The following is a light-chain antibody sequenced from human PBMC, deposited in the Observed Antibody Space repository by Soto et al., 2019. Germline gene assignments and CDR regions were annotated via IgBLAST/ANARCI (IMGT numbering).Light chain of an antibody. CDR2: EVS. V-gene: IGLV2-23*02. CDR3: CSYAGSSSLYV. Sequence: QSVLTQPASVSGSPGQSITISCTGTSSDVGSYNLVSWYQQHPGKAPKLMIYEVSKRPSGVSNRFSGSKSGNTASLTISGLQAEDEAYYYCCSYAGSSSLYVFGTGTKLTVL. CDR1: SSDVGSYNL. J-gene: IGLJ1*01.